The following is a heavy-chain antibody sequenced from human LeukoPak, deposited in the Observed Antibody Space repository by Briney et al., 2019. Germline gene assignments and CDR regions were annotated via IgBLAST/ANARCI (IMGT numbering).Heavy chain of an antibody. V-gene: IGHV3-53*05. CDR1: RFTVSSNY. CDR3: ARDEYGDYVGYFDY. CDR2: IYPDGST. J-gene: IGHJ4*02. Sequence: PGGSLRLSCAASRFTVSSNYMSWVRQAPGKGLEWVSVIYPDGSTYYADSVKGRFTISRDNPKNTLYLQMNSLRAEDTAVYYCARDEYGDYVGYFDYWGQGTLVTVSS. D-gene: IGHD4-17*01.